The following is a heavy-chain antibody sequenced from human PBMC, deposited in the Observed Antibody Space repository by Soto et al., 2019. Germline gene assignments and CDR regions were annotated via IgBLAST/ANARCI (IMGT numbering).Heavy chain of an antibody. V-gene: IGHV3-23*01. CDR3: AKARFRDSSMFLVDY. D-gene: IGHD6-19*01. J-gene: IGHJ4*02. CDR2: ISGSGGST. Sequence: EVQLLESGGGLVQPGGSLRLSCAASGFTFSSYAMSWVRQAPGKGLEWVSAISGSGGSTYYADSVKGRFTISRDNSKNTLYLQMNSLRAGDTAVYYCAKARFRDSSMFLVDYWGQGTGVTVSS. CDR1: GFTFSSYA.